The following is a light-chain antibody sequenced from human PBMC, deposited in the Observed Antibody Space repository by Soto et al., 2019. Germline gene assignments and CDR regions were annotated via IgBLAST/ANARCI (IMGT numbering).Light chain of an antibody. CDR1: SSNIGNYY. CDR3: RAWDTSLNVYL. CDR2: DNT. J-gene: IGLJ1*01. V-gene: IGLV1-51*01. Sequence: QSVLTQPPSVSAAPGQKISISCSGSSSNIGNYYVSWYHQLPGTAPKLLIYDNTKRPSGIPDRFSGSKSGTSATLAITGLHTAEEGHYPSRAWDTSLNVYLFGGGTKVTV.